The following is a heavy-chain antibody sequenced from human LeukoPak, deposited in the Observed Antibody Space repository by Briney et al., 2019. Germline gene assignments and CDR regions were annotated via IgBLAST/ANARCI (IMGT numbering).Heavy chain of an antibody. CDR3: AIRTVHLSGTGVDFDY. D-gene: IGHD1-20*01. CDR2: INHSGST. J-gene: IGHJ4*02. CDR1: GFTFSSYA. V-gene: IGHV4-34*08. Sequence: GSLRLSCAASGFTFSSYAMSWVRQPPGKGLEWIGEINHSGSTNYNPSLKSRVTISVDTSKNQFSLKLSSVTAADTAVYYCAIRTVHLSGTGVDFDYWGQGTLVTVS.